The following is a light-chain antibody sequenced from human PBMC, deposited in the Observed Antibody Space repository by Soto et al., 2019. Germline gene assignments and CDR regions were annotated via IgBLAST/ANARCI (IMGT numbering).Light chain of an antibody. V-gene: IGLV2-8*01. CDR3: SSYAGSNGVL. CDR2: EVS. CDR1: SSDVGGYNY. Sequence: QSALTQPPSASGSPGQSVTISCTGTSSDVGGYNYVSWYQQHPGKAPKLLIYEVSKWPSGVPDRFSGSKSGNTASLTVSGLQAEDEADYYCSSYAGSNGVLFGGGTKVTVL. J-gene: IGLJ2*01.